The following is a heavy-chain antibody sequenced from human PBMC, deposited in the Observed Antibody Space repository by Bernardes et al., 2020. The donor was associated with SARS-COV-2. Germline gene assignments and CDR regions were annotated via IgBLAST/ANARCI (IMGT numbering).Heavy chain of an antibody. J-gene: IGHJ6*02. Sequence: ASVKVSCKVSGYTLTELSMHWVRQAPGKGLEWMGGFDPEDGETIYAQKFQGRVTMTEDTSTDTAYMELSSLRSEDTAVYYCATASSVWGSYRVNYYYYGMDVWGQGT. CDR1: GYTLTELS. D-gene: IGHD3-16*02. CDR3: ATASSVWGSYRVNYYYYGMDV. CDR2: FDPEDGET. V-gene: IGHV1-24*01.